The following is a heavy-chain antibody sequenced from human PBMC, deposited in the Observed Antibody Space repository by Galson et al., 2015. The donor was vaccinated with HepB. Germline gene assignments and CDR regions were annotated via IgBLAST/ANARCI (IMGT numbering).Heavy chain of an antibody. V-gene: IGHV1-3*01. CDR1: GYTFTSYA. D-gene: IGHD3-9*01. CDR2: INAGNGNT. Sequence: SVKVSCKASGYTFTSYAMHWVRQAPGQRSEWMGWINAGNGNTKDSQKFQGRVTITRDTSASTAYMELSSLRSEDTAVYYCARDSYDLLTGSPSFDYWGQGTLVTVSS. J-gene: IGHJ4*02. CDR3: ARDSYDLLTGSPSFDY.